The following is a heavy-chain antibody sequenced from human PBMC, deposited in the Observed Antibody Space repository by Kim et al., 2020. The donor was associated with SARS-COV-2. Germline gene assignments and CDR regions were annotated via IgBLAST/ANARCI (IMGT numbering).Heavy chain of an antibody. D-gene: IGHD3-3*01. Sequence: GGSLRLSCAASGFTFSSYAMSWVRQAPGKGLEWVSAISGSGGSTYYADSVKGRFTISRDNSKNTLYLQMNSLRAEDTAVYYCAKGGIFGVVPEYYFDYWGQGTLVTVSS. CDR2: ISGSGGST. V-gene: IGHV3-23*01. CDR3: AKGGIFGVVPEYYFDY. J-gene: IGHJ4*02. CDR1: GFTFSSYA.